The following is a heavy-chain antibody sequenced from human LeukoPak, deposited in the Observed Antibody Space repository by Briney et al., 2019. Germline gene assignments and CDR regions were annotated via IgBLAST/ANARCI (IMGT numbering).Heavy chain of an antibody. CDR2: ISGSGGST. CDR3: AKDRQPTDYGDYPNWFDP. V-gene: IGHV3-23*01. J-gene: IGHJ5*02. Sequence: PGGSLRLSCAASGFTFSSYGMSWVRQAPGKGLEWVSAISGSGGSTYYADSVKGRFTISRDNSKNTLYLQMNSLRAEDTAVYYCAKDRQPTDYGDYPNWFDPWGQGTLVTVSS. CDR1: GFTFSSYG. D-gene: IGHD4-17*01.